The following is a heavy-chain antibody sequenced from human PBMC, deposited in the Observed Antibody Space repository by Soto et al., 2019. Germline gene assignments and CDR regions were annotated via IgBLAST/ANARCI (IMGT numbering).Heavy chain of an antibody. CDR2: INPSGGST. D-gene: IGHD3-16*01. J-gene: IGHJ6*02. Sequence: VASVKVSCKASGYTFTSYYMHWVRQAPGQGLEWMGIINPSGGSTSYAQKFQGRVTMTRDTSTSTVYMELSSLRSEDTAVYYCARDARSHYDYVWGISRYYYYSMDVWGQGTTVTVSS. CDR3: ARDARSHYDYVWGISRYYYYSMDV. CDR1: GYTFTSYY. V-gene: IGHV1-46*01.